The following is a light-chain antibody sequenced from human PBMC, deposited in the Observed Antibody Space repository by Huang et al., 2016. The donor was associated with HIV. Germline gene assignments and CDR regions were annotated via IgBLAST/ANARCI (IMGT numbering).Light chain of an antibody. CDR2: GAA. CDR3: QQRSNRPLT. V-gene: IGKV3-11*01. J-gene: IGKJ4*01. CDR1: QSVNTF. Sequence: EIVLTQSPATLSLSPGERATLSCRASQSVNTFLAWYQQKPGQAPRILIYGAANRATGIPARFSGSGSGTDFTLTISSLEPEDFAVYYCQQRSNRPLTFGGGTKVEIK.